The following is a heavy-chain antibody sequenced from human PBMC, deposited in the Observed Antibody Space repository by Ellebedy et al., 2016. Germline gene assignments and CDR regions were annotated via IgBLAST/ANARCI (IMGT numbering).Heavy chain of an antibody. CDR1: GVSISNYY. V-gene: IGHV4-59*12. CDR3: ARDGEFYYGSGSSLFDY. Sequence: SETLSLXXTVSGVSISNYYWSWIRQPPGKGLECIGYIYNNVTTTYNPSLKSRVTMSVDTSKNQFSLKLSSVTAADTAVYYCARDGEFYYGSGSSLFDYWGQGTLVTVSS. J-gene: IGHJ4*02. CDR2: IYNNVTT. D-gene: IGHD3-10*01.